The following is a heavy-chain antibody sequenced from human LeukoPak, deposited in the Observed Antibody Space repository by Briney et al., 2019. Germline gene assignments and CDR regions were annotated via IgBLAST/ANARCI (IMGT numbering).Heavy chain of an antibody. CDR1: GYSISSGYY. J-gene: IGHJ5*02. CDR3: ARDTMGATLWFDP. V-gene: IGHV4-38-2*02. CDR2: LSHSGSS. Sequence: SETLSLTCTVPGYSISSGYYWDWIRQPPGKGLEWIGTLSHSGSSYYNPSLKSRVTISADTSKNQFSLKLSSVTAADTAVYYCARDTMGATLWFDPWGQGTLVTVSS. D-gene: IGHD1-26*01.